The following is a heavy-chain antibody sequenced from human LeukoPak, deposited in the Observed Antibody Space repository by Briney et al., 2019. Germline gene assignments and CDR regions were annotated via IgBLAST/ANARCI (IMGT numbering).Heavy chain of an antibody. CDR2: INAGNGNT. CDR1: GYIFTAYT. V-gene: IGHV1-3*01. J-gene: IGHJ4*02. Sequence: ASVKVSCKASGYIFTAYTMHWVRQAPGQRLEWMGWINAGNGNTKYSQNFQGTVTITRDTSASTAYMELSSLRSEDTAVYYCARDGNSYDFDYWGRGTLSPSPQ. D-gene: IGHD5-18*01. CDR3: ARDGNSYDFDY.